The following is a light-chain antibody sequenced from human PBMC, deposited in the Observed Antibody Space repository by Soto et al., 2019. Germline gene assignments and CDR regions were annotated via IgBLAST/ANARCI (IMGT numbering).Light chain of an antibody. CDR1: QSINTY. CDR2: DAS. Sequence: ETVLTQSPATLSLSPGERATLSCRASQSINTYLAWYQQKPGQAPRLLIYDASNRATGIPARFSGSGSGTDFTLTISSLEPEDFAVYYCQQRFTWPSFGPGTKVDV. V-gene: IGKV3-11*01. J-gene: IGKJ3*01. CDR3: QQRFTWPS.